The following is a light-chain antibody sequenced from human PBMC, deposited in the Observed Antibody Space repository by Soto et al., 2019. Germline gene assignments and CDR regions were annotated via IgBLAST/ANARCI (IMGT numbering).Light chain of an antibody. CDR1: QSISSW. CDR3: QQYDSYSRT. J-gene: IGKJ2*01. Sequence: DIQMTQSPSTMSASVVERVTITCRASQSISSWLAWYQQKPGKAPKLLIYLASSLESGVPSRFSGSGSGTEFTLTISSLQPDDFATYYCQQYDSYSRTFGQGTKLAI. CDR2: LAS. V-gene: IGKV1-5*03.